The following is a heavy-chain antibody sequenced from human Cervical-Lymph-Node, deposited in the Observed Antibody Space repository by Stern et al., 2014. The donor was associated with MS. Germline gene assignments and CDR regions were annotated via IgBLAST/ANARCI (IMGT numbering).Heavy chain of an antibody. CDR1: GGTFSSYA. V-gene: IGHV1-69*01. CDR2: IITIFGTA. D-gene: IGHD3-22*01. Sequence: VQLVESGAEVKKPGSSVKVSCKASGGTFSSYAISWVRQAPGQGLEGMGGIITIFGTANYAQKFQGRVTITADESTSTAYMELSSLRSEDTAVYYCARGTYYYDSSGYYVSYYYYYGMDVWGQGTTVTVSS. J-gene: IGHJ6*02. CDR3: ARGTYYYDSSGYYVSYYYYYGMDV.